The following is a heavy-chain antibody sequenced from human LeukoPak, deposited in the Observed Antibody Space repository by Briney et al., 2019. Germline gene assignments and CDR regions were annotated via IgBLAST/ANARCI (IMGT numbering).Heavy chain of an antibody. D-gene: IGHD6-13*01. Sequence: GASVKVSCKVSGGTFKNFAINWVRQAPGQGLEWMGRIIPILGIANYAQKFQGRVTITADKSTSTAYMELSSLRSEDTAVYYCARASSSWSWGPWGQGTLVTVSS. CDR2: IIPILGIA. J-gene: IGHJ5*02. V-gene: IGHV1-69*04. CDR3: ARASSSWSWGP. CDR1: GGTFKNFA.